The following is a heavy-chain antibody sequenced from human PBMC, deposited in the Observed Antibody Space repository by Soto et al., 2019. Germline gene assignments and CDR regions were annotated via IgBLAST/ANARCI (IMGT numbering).Heavy chain of an antibody. J-gene: IGHJ4*02. CDR2: IYYTGST. CDR3: ERGVGPGLTDYFDH. V-gene: IGHV4-61*01. Sequence: PSETLSLTCTVSGGSVTSDNYYWSWIRQPPGKGLEWVGFIYYTGSTHYNPSLKSRVTISVDTSKNQFSLKLSSVTAADTDVYYCERGVGPGLTDYFDHWGQGTLVTVSS. D-gene: IGHD2-15*01. CDR1: GGSVTSDNYY.